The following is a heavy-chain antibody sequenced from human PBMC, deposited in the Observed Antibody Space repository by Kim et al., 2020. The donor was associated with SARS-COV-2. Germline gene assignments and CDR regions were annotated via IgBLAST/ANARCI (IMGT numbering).Heavy chain of an antibody. CDR1: GGSFSGYY. CDR2: INHSGST. V-gene: IGHV4-34*01. D-gene: IGHD3-9*01. CDR3: ARFVLRYFDSQDAKSYYFDY. J-gene: IGHJ4*02. Sequence: SETLSLTCAVYGGSFSGYYWSWIRQPPGKGLEWIGEINHSGSTNYNPSLKSRVTISVDTSKNQFSLKLSSVTAADTAVYYCARFVLRYFDSQDAKSYYFDYWGQGTLVTVSS.